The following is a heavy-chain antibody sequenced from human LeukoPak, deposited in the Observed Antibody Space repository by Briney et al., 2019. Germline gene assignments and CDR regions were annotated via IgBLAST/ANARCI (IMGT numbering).Heavy chain of an antibody. D-gene: IGHD2-2*01. Sequence: PGGSLRLXCAASGFTFSSYSMNWVRQAPGKGLEWVSSISSSSSYIYYADSVKGRFTISRDNAKNSLYLQMNSLRAEDTAVYYCARDPGYCSSTSCYGFDYWGQGTLVTVSS. CDR3: ARDPGYCSSTSCYGFDY. CDR1: GFTFSSYS. J-gene: IGHJ4*02. CDR2: ISSSSSYI. V-gene: IGHV3-21*01.